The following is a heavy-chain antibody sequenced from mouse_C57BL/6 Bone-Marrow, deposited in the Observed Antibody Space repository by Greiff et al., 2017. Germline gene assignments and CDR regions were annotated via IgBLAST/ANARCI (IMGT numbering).Heavy chain of an antibody. V-gene: IGHV1-64*01. CDR1: GYTFTNYW. D-gene: IGHD2-4*01. Sequence: VQLQQPGAELVKPGASVKLSCKASGYTFTNYWMHWVKQRPGQGLEWIGMMHPNGGSPDYNEKFKSEATLSVDKSSRTAYMELSSLTSKGFAVYYCARSYDDDDYTMGYWGQGTAVTVSS. CDR2: MHPNGGSP. J-gene: IGHJ4*01. CDR3: ARSYDDDDYTMGY.